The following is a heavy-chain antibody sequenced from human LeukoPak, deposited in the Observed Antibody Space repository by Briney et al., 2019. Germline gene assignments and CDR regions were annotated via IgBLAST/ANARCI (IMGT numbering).Heavy chain of an antibody. CDR1: GYTFTGYY. D-gene: IGHD5-24*01. J-gene: IGHJ5*02. CDR2: INPNSGGT. CDR3: ARSTSYGYNWFDP. Sequence: ASVKVSCKASGYTFTGYYMHWVRQAPGQGLEWMGWINPNSGGTNYAQKFQGRVTMTRDMSISTAYMELSRLRSDDTAVYYCARSTSYGYNWFDPWGQGTLVTVSS. V-gene: IGHV1-2*02.